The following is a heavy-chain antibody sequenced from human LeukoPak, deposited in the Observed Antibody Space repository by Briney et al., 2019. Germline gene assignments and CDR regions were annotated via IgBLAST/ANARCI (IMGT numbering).Heavy chain of an antibody. CDR2: INTYNGNT. Sequence: ASVKVSCKASDYTFTNYGLSWVRQAPGQGLEWMGWINTYNGNTNYAQNLQSRVTMTTDTSTSTAYMELRSLRSDDTAVYYCARFGRRGSSGWDNWFDPWGQGTLVTVSS. CDR1: DYTFTNYG. V-gene: IGHV1-18*01. J-gene: IGHJ5*02. D-gene: IGHD6-19*01. CDR3: ARFGRRGSSGWDNWFDP.